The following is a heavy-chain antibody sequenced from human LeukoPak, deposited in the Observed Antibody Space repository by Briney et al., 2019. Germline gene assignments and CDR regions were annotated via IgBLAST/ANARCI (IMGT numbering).Heavy chain of an antibody. CDR2: IWYDGSNK. D-gene: IGHD3-10*01. J-gene: IGHJ6*02. Sequence: PGGSLRLSCAASGFTFSSYGMHWVRQAPVKGLEWVAVIWYDGSNKYYADSGKGRFTISRDNSKNTLYLQMNSLRAEDTAVYYCARGNGELVDYYYYGMDVWGQGTRVTV. CDR1: GFTFSSYG. CDR3: ARGNGELVDYYYYGMDV. V-gene: IGHV3-33*01.